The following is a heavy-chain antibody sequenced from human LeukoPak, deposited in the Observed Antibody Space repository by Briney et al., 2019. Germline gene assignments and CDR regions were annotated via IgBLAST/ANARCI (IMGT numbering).Heavy chain of an antibody. D-gene: IGHD5-24*01. CDR3: ARGFYTYDQ. CDR2: ISSSDNTI. CDR1: GFTFSDYY. J-gene: IGHJ5*02. V-gene: IGHV3-11*04. Sequence: PGGSLRLSCAASGFTFSDYYMSWIRQAPGKGLEWVSSISSSDNTIYYTDSVKGRFAISRDNAENSLYLQMKSLRAEDTAVYYCARGFYTYDQWGQGTLVTVSS.